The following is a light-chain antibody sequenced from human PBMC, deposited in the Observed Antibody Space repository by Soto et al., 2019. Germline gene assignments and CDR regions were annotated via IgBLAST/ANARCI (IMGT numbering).Light chain of an antibody. CDR2: KAS. CDR1: QIISSW. CDR3: QQYWT. J-gene: IGKJ1*01. V-gene: IGKV1-5*03. Sequence: DIQMTQHPSTLSGSVGDRVTITCRASQIISSWLAWYQQKPGKAPKLLIYKASSLESGVPSRFSGSGSGTEFTLTISSLQPDDFATYYCQQYWTFGQGTKVDIK.